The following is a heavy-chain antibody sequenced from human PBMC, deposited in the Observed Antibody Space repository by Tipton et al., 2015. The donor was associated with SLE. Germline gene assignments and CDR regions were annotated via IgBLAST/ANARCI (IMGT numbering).Heavy chain of an antibody. D-gene: IGHD3-3*01. CDR2: ISSSSSYI. Sequence: SLRLSCAASGFTFSSYSMNWVRQAPGKGLEWVSYISSSSSYIYYADSVKGRFTISRDNAKNSLYLQMNSLRAEDTAVYYCARVYDFWSGCYLDYWGQGTLVTVSS. CDR3: ARVYDFWSGCYLDY. V-gene: IGHV3-21*05. CDR1: GFTFSSYS. J-gene: IGHJ4*02.